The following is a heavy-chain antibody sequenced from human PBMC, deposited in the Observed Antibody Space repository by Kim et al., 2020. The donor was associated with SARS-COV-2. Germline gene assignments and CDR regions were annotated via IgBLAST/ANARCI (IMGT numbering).Heavy chain of an antibody. V-gene: IGHV3-64D*09. CDR2: ISSNGGST. CDR1: GFTFSSYA. J-gene: IGHJ4*02. D-gene: IGHD3-9*01. CDR3: VKDGTLRYFDWLALPSLHFDY. Sequence: GGSLRLSCSASGFTFSSYAMHWVRQAPGKGLEYVSAISSNGGSTYYADSVKGRFTISRDNSKNTLYLQMSSLRAEDTAVYYCVKDGTLRYFDWLALPSLHFDYWGQGTLVTVSS.